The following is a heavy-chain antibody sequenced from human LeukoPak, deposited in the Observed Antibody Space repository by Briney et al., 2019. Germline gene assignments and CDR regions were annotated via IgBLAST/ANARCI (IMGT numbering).Heavy chain of an antibody. Sequence: GGSLRLSCAASGFTFSSYGMHWVRQAPGKGLEWVAIISYDGSNKYYADSVKGRFTISRDNSKNTLYVQMNSLRAEDTAVYYCAREWEGFDYWGQGTLVIVSS. J-gene: IGHJ4*02. CDR3: AREWEGFDY. D-gene: IGHD1-26*01. CDR1: GFTFSSYG. V-gene: IGHV3-30*03. CDR2: ISYDGSNK.